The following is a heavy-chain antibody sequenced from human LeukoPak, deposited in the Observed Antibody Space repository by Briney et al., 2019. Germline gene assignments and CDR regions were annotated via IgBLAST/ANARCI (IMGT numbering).Heavy chain of an antibody. CDR1: GFTFSSYA. CDR3: ARGTWATLYYYYMDV. CDR2: ISYEGTKK. D-gene: IGHD5-24*01. Sequence: GGSLRLSCAASGFTFSSYARNWVRRAPGKGLEWVAGISYEGTKKNYADSVKGRLTISRDNAKNTLYLQMNSLRAEDTAVYYCARGTWATLYYYYMDVWGKGTTVTVSS. V-gene: IGHV3-30*04. J-gene: IGHJ6*03.